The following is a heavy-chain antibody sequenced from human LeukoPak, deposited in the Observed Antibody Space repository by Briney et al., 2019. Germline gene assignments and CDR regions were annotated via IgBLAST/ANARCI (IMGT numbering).Heavy chain of an antibody. CDR1: GYTFTGYY. CDR3: ARDSVGRGWEPTYFDY. J-gene: IGHJ4*02. D-gene: IGHD1-26*01. CDR2: INPNSGGT. V-gene: IGHV1-2*02. Sequence: ASVKVSCKASGYTFTGYYMHWVRQAPGQGLEWMGWINPNSGGTNYAQKFQGRVTITADKSTSAAYMELSSLRSEDTAVYYCARDSVGRGWEPTYFDYWGQGTLVTVSS.